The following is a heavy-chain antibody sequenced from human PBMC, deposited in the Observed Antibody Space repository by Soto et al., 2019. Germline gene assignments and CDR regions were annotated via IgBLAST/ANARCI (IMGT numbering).Heavy chain of an antibody. Sequence: ASVKVSCKASGGTFSSYAISWLRQAPVQGLEWMGWINPYSGGADYAQSFQGRVTMTRDTSISTAYMEMSSLRSEDTAVYYCARSALPAAINNWFDPWGQGTLVTVSS. V-gene: IGHV1-2*02. J-gene: IGHJ5*02. CDR1: GGTFSSYA. CDR3: ARSALPAAINNWFDP. D-gene: IGHD2-2*01. CDR2: INPYSGGA.